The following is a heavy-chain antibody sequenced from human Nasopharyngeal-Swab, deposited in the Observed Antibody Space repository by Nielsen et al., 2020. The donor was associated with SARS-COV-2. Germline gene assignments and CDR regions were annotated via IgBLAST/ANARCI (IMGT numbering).Heavy chain of an antibody. Sequence: SLKVSCKASGGTFSSYAISWVRQAPGQGLEWMGGIIPIFGTANYAQKFQGRVTITADESTSTAYMELSSLRSEDTAVYYCASDRSQGYDSSGYYGGLDYWGQGTLVTVSS. CDR2: IIPIFGTA. CDR3: ASDRSQGYDSSGYYGGLDY. CDR1: GGTFSSYA. V-gene: IGHV1-69*13. J-gene: IGHJ4*02. D-gene: IGHD3-22*01.